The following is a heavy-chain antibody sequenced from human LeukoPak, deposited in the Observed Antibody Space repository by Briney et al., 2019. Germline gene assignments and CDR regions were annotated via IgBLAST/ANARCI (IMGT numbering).Heavy chain of an antibody. D-gene: IGHD5-18*01. CDR2: ISSSSSYI. J-gene: IGHJ4*02. Sequence: GGSLRLSCAVSGFSFDDYAMHWVRQAPGKGLEWVSYISSSSSYIYYADSVKGRFTISRDNAKNSLYLQMNSLRAEDTAVYYCARDNTAMDFDYWGQGTLVTVSS. CDR1: GFSFDDYA. CDR3: ARDNTAMDFDY. V-gene: IGHV3-21*05.